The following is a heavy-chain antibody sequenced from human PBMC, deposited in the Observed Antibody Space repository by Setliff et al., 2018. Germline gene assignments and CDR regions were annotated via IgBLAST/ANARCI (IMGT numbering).Heavy chain of an antibody. CDR3: ARRDGDFDY. CDR1: GYSISSGYY. V-gene: IGHV4-38-2*02. D-gene: IGHD4-17*01. J-gene: IGHJ4*02. CDR2: IYHSGST. Sequence: PSETLSLTCTVSGYSISSGYYWGWIRQPPGKGLEWIGSIYHSGSTYYNPSLKSRVTISVDTSKNQFSLKLSSVTAADTAVYYCARRDGDFDYWGQGTLVTVSS.